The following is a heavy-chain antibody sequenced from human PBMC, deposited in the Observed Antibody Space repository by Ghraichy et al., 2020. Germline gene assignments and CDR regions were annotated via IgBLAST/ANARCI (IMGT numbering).Heavy chain of an antibody. CDR1: GDSVSASGVA. D-gene: IGHD2-21*01. CDR2: TYYRSRWSH. J-gene: IGHJ3*02. CDR3: ARGKNSAFDI. V-gene: IGHV6-1*01. Sequence: SQTLSLTCAISGDSVSASGVAWNWIRQSPSRGLEWLGRTYYRSRWSHDYAVSVESRIIINADTSRNQFSLQLRSVTPDDTAMYYCARGKNSAFDIWGHGTMIFVSS.